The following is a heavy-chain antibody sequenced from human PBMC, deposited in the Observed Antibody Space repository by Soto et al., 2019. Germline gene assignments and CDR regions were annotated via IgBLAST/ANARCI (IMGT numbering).Heavy chain of an antibody. J-gene: IGHJ4*02. Sequence: QVQLQESGPGLVKPSETLSLTCTVSGDSVSGDSYYWTWIRQSPGKGLEWIGYLYYSGSTSYNPSLKIRVTISGGTSKNQFSLKLSSVTAADTAVYYCASGRQGGDYDHWGQGTLVTVSS. V-gene: IGHV4-61*01. CDR2: LYYSGST. CDR1: GDSVSGDSYY. CDR3: ASGRQGGDYDH. D-gene: IGHD3-16*01.